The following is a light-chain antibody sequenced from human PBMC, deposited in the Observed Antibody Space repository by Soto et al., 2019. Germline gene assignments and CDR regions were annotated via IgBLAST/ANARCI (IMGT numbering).Light chain of an antibody. CDR3: QQYGSSPWT. Sequence: EIVFMPSPGTLSLSPGERATLSCRASQSVSSSYLAWYQQKPGQAPRLLIYGASSRATGIPDRFSGSGSGTDFTLTIIRLEPEDFAVYYCQQYGSSPWTFGQGTKVDIK. V-gene: IGKV3-20*01. J-gene: IGKJ1*01. CDR1: QSVSSSY. CDR2: GAS.